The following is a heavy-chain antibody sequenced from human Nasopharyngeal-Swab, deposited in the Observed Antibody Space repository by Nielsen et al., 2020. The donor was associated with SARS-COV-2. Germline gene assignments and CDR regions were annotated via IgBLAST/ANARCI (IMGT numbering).Heavy chain of an antibody. CDR1: GFTFSSYA. CDR3: AKDRRIKYDFWSGSRSDSFDI. Sequence: GESLKISCAASGFTFSSYAMSWVREDPGKGRGWGSAISGSGGSTYYADSVKGRFTISRDNSKNTLYLQMNSLRAEDTAVYYCAKDRRIKYDFWSGSRSDSFDIWGQGTMVTVSS. J-gene: IGHJ3*02. CDR2: ISGSGGST. V-gene: IGHV3-23*01. D-gene: IGHD3-3*01.